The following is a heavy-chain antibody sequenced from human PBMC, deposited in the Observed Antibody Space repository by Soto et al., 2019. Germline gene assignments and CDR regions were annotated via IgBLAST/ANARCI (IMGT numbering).Heavy chain of an antibody. J-gene: IGHJ5*02. Sequence: QVQLVESGGGLVKPGGSLRLSCAASGFTFSDYYMSWIRQAPGKGLEWVSYISSSSSYTNYADSVKGRFTISRDNAKNSLYLQMNSLSAEDTAVYYCARATRGYYDSSGYRQIWFDPWGQGTLVTVSS. D-gene: IGHD3-22*01. CDR2: ISSSSSYT. CDR3: ARATRGYYDSSGYRQIWFDP. V-gene: IGHV3-11*06. CDR1: GFTFSDYY.